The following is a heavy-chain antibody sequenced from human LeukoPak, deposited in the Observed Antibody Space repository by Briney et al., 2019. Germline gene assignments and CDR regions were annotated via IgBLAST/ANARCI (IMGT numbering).Heavy chain of an antibody. CDR1: GFKFGDYA. J-gene: IGHJ6*03. CDR3: AKDVTGSSYYYMDV. V-gene: IGHV3-9*01. D-gene: IGHD2-21*02. Sequence: GGSLRLSCAAAGFKFGDYAMHWVRQAPGKGLEWVSGIDWNSGSMGYADSVKGRFTISRDNSKNSLYLQMNSLIPEDTALYYCAKDVTGSSYYYMDVWGKGTTVTVSS. CDR2: IDWNSGSM.